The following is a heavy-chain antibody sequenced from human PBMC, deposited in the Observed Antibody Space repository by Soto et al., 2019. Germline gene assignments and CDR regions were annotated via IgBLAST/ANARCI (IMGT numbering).Heavy chain of an antibody. J-gene: IGHJ3*02. CDR3: ARGLSAVADAFDI. V-gene: IGHV1-8*01. D-gene: IGHD6-19*01. Sequence: VSAKVSCKAPGYTITCYDLNWARHATGQGLEGMGWMNPNSGNTGYAQKFQGRVTMTRNTSISTAYMELSSLRSEDTAVYYCARGLSAVADAFDIWGQGTMVTVSS. CDR2: MNPNSGNT. CDR1: GYTITCYD.